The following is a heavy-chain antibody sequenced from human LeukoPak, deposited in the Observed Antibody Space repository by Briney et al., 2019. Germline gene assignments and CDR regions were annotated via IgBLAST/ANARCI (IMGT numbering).Heavy chain of an antibody. J-gene: IGHJ6*02. V-gene: IGHV3-33*01. CDR3: ARDYYGSGSHATGMDV. CDR1: GFSFSAYG. D-gene: IGHD3-10*01. Sequence: GGSLRLSCAASGFSFSAYGVHWVRQAPGKGLEWVAVIWYDGSSKDYADSVKGRFSISRDNSKNTLFLQMNSLRVDDTAVYYCARDYYGSGSHATGMDVWGQGTTVTVSS. CDR2: IWYDGSSK.